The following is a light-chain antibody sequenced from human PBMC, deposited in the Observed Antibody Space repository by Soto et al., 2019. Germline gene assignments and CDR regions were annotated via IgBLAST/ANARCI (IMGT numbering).Light chain of an antibody. V-gene: IGKV1-5*03. CDR2: TAS. CDR3: QQDSRGYT. Sequence: DIQMTQSPSTLSASVGDRVTITCRASQSISNWLAWSQQKPGKAPKLLIYTASYLESGVPSRFSGGGSGTEFTLTISSLLPDDFATDYCQQDSRGYTIGQGTKLDIK. J-gene: IGKJ2*01. CDR1: QSISNW.